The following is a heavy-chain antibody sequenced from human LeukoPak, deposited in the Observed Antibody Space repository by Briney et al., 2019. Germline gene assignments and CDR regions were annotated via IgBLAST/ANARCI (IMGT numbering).Heavy chain of an antibody. D-gene: IGHD3-9*01. V-gene: IGHV4-34*01. CDR3: ARASDWSVDY. Sequence: SETLSLTCAVYGGSFSGYYWSWIRQPPVKGLEWIGEINHSGSTNYNPSLKSRVTISVDTSKNQFSLKLSSVTAADTAVYYCARASDWSVDYWGQGTLVTVSS. CDR1: GGSFSGYY. J-gene: IGHJ4*02. CDR2: INHSGST.